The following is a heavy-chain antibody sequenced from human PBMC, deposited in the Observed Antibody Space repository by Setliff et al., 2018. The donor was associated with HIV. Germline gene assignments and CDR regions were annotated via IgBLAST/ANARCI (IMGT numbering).Heavy chain of an antibody. D-gene: IGHD2-8*01. V-gene: IGHV4-34*01. CDR2: INHSGRT. CDR3: ARGARLLTGYADRWDYYYMRI. CDR1: GGSMSTYY. J-gene: IGHJ6*03. Sequence: LSLTCTVSGGSMSTYYWSWIRQPPGKGLEWIGEINHSGRTNYNPSLKSRITISVDTSKDQFSLKLSSVTATDTAVYYCARGARLLTGYADRWDYYYMRIWGKGTTVTVSS.